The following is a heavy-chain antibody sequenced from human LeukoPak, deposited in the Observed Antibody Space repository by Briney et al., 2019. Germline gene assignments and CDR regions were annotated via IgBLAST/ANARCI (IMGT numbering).Heavy chain of an antibody. CDR2: INTNTGNP. CDR1: GYTFTSYA. J-gene: IGHJ1*01. V-gene: IGHV7-4-1*02. Sequence: GASVKVSCKASGYTFTSYAMNWVRQAPGQGLEWMGWINTNTGNPTYAQGFTGRFVFSLDTSVSTAYLQISSLKAEDTAVYYCAREHTVTTHPDFQHWGQGTLVTVSS. CDR3: AREHTVTTHPDFQH. D-gene: IGHD4-17*01.